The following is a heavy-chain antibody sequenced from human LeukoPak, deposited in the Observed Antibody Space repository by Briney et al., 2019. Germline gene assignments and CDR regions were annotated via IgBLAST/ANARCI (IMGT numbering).Heavy chain of an antibody. CDR2: MRVDGSVT. D-gene: IGHD2-15*01. V-gene: IGHV3-74*01. CDR3: ATAGGDGSRMGFDP. J-gene: IGHJ5*02. Sequence: GGSLRFSCADSGFTISRNSMHWHRQAPGKGLMWVSCMRVDGSVTRYADSVKGRFTISRDNTKSRLYLQMHSVRAEDTAVYYCATAGGDGSRMGFDPWGQGTLVTVSS. CDR1: GFTISRNS.